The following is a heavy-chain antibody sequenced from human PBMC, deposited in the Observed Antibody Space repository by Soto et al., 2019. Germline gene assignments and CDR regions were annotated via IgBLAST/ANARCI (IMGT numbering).Heavy chain of an antibody. CDR3: ARSYSSGWYGYFDY. D-gene: IGHD6-19*01. V-gene: IGHV4-59*01. Sequence: SETLSLTCTVSGGSISSYYWSWIRQPPGKGLEWIGYIYYSGSTNYNPSLKSRVTISVDTSKNQFSLKLSSVTAADTAVYYCARSYSSGWYGYFDYWGQGTLVTVSS. J-gene: IGHJ4*02. CDR1: GGSISSYY. CDR2: IYYSGST.